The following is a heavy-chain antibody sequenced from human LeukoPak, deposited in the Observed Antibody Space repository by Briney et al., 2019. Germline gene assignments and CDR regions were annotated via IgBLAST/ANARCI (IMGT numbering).Heavy chain of an antibody. CDR2: IYPGDSNT. J-gene: IGHJ4*02. Sequence: GESLKISCKGFGYNFATYWIAWARQMPGQGLEWMGIIYPGDSNTRYSPSFQGQLTISADESISTAYLQWSSLKASDTATYYCARHETTLGGHVPYWGQGTLVTVSS. D-gene: IGHD5-12*01. V-gene: IGHV5-51*01. CDR3: ARHETTLGGHVPY. CDR1: GYNFATYW.